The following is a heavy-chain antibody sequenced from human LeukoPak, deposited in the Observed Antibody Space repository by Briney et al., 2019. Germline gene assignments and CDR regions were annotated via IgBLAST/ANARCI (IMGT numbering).Heavy chain of an antibody. CDR2: IYTSGST. J-gene: IGHJ6*03. CDR3: ARSIKTTSYFYYYMDV. V-gene: IGHV4-4*07. D-gene: IGHD2/OR15-2a*01. CDR1: GGSISSYY. Sequence: SETLSLTCTVSGGSISSYYWSWIRQPAGKGLEWIGRIYTSGSTNYNPSLKSRITMSVDTSKNQFSLRLSSVTAADTAIYYCARSIKTTSYFYYYMDVWGKGTTVTVSS.